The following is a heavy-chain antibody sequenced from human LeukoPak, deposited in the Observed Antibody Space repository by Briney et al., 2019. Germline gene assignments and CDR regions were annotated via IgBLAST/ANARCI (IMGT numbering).Heavy chain of an antibody. D-gene: IGHD3-22*01. CDR2: IYYSGST. CDR1: GGSISSGDYY. V-gene: IGHV4-30-4*08. J-gene: IGHJ3*02. CDR3: ARAKSYDGSAYTDAFDI. Sequence: PSQTLSLTCTVSGGSISSGDYYWSWIRQPPGKGLEWIGYIYYSGSTYYNPSLKSRVTISVDTSKNQFSLKLSSVTAADTAVYYCARAKSYDGSAYTDAFDIWGQGTMVTVSS.